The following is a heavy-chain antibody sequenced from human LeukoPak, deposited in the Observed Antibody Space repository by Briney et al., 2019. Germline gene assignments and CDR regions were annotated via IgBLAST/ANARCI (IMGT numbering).Heavy chain of an antibody. CDR2: ISYDGSNK. V-gene: IGHV3-30*18. Sequence: GGSLRLSCAASGFTFSSYGMHWVRQVPGKGLEWVAVISYDGSNKYYADSVKGRFTISRDNSKNTLYLQMNSLRAEDTAVYYCAKLDYYYDTYGMDVWGQGTTVTVSS. J-gene: IGHJ6*02. CDR1: GFTFSSYG. CDR3: AKLDYYYDTYGMDV. D-gene: IGHD3-22*01.